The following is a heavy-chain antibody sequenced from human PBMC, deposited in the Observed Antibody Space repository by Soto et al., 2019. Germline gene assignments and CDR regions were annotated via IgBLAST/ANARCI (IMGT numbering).Heavy chain of an antibody. V-gene: IGHV4-59*01. CDR2: IYYSGST. J-gene: IGHJ4*02. CDR3: AISTSSTVTYYFDY. D-gene: IGHD4-17*01. CDR1: GGSISSYY. Sequence: SETLSLTCTVSGGSISSYYWSWIRQPPGKGLEWIGYIYYSGSTNYNPSLKSRVTISVDTSKNQFSLKLSSVTAADTAVYYCAISTSSTVTYYFDYWGQGTLVTV.